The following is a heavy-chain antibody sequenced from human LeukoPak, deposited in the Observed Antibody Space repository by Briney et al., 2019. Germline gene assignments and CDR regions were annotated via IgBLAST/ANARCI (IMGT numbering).Heavy chain of an antibody. Sequence: SETLSLTCAVYGGSFSGYYWSWIRQPPGKGLEWIGEINHSGSTNYNPSLKSRVTISVDTSKNQFSLKLSSVTAADTAVYYCARVGCSGGSCYSSPPDWFDPWGQGTLVTVSS. CDR1: GGSFSGYY. D-gene: IGHD2-15*01. CDR2: INHSGST. J-gene: IGHJ5*02. V-gene: IGHV4-34*01. CDR3: ARVGCSGGSCYSSPPDWFDP.